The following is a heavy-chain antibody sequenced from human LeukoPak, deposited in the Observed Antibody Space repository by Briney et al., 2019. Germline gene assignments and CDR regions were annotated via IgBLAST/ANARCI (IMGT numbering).Heavy chain of an antibody. Sequence: PGGSLRLSCAASGFTFSSYAMSWVRQAPGKGLERVSAISGSGGSTYYADSVKGRFTISRDNSKNTLYLQMNSLRAEDTAVYYCATKAYSSSPSLAWYFDLWGRGTLVTVSS. CDR3: ATKAYSSSPSLAWYFDL. CDR1: GFTFSSYA. V-gene: IGHV3-23*01. J-gene: IGHJ2*01. CDR2: ISGSGGST. D-gene: IGHD6-13*01.